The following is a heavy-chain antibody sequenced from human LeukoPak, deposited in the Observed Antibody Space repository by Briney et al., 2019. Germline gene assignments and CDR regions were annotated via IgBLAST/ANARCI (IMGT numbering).Heavy chain of an antibody. CDR3: ARGRGAKPADIVVVVAATGAFDY. D-gene: IGHD2-15*01. CDR1: GCSISSGDYY. J-gene: IGHJ4*02. V-gene: IGHV4-30-4*08. CDR2: IYYSGST. Sequence: SETLSLTCTVSGCSISSGDYYWSWIRQPPGKGLEWIGYIYYSGSTYYNPSLKSRVTISVDTSKNQFSLKLSSVTAADTAVYYCARGRGAKPADIVVVVAATGAFDYWGQGTLVTVSS.